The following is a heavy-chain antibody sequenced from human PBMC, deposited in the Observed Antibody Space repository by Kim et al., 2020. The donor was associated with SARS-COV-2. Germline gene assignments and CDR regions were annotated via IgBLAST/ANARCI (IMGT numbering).Heavy chain of an antibody. Sequence: SETLSLTCTVSGGSISSGGYYWSWIRQHPGKGLEWIGYIYYSGSTYYNPSLKSRVTISVDTSKNQFSLKLSSVTAADTAVYYCAREAADYYDSSGSISPPDYWGQGTLVTVSS. CDR3: AREAADYYDSSGSISPPDY. CDR2: IYYSGST. CDR1: GGSISSGGYY. V-gene: IGHV4-31*03. D-gene: IGHD3-22*01. J-gene: IGHJ4*02.